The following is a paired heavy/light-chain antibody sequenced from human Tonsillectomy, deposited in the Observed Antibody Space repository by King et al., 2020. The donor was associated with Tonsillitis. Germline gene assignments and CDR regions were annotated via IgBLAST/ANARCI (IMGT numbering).Light chain of an antibody. CDR2: DAS. V-gene: IGKV3-11*01. Sequence: EIVLTQSPATLSLSPGERATLSCRASQSVSSFLAWYQQKPGQAPRLLIYDASNRATGIPVRFSGSGSGTDFTLTISSLEPEDFAVYYCEQRSNRPPGFHTFGRGTKLEIK. CDR1: QSVSSF. J-gene: IGKJ2*01. CDR3: EQRSNRPPGFHT.
Heavy chain of an antibody. D-gene: IGHD3-22*01. V-gene: IGHV1-69*01. Sequence: QVQLVQSGAEVKKPGSSVKVSCKASGGAFRSYAINWVRQAPGQGLEWMGDIPGFGTPNYAQKFQGRLTIAADESTRTTYMELTGLRSEDTAVYYCATDSNYPGSSGYYRQHSYYGMDVWGQGTTVTVSS. CDR1: GGAFRSYA. CDR2: IPGFGTP. CDR3: ATDSNYPGSSGYYRQHSYYGMDV. J-gene: IGHJ6*02.